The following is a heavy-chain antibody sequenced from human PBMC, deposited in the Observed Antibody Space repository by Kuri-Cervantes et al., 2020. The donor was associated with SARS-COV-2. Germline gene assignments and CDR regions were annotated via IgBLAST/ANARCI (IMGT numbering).Heavy chain of an antibody. CDR2: ISAYNGNT. D-gene: IGHD6-6*01. Sequence: ASVKVSCKASGYTFTSYGISWVRQAPGQGLEWMGWISAYNGNTNYAQKLQGRVTMTTDTSTSTAYMELRSLRSEDTAVYYCARSSSSSVYYYYMDVWGKGTTVTVSS. V-gene: IGHV1-18*01. J-gene: IGHJ6*03. CDR3: ARSSSSSVYYYYMDV. CDR1: GYTFTSYG.